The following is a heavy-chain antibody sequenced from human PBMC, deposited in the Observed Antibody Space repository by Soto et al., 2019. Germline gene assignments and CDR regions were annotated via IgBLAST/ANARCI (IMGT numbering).Heavy chain of an antibody. CDR3: ARDRAPEYCGGDCYAYGMDA. CDR2: IIPIFGTA. V-gene: IGHV1-69*13. Sequence: GASVKVSCKASGGTFSSYAISWVRQAPGQGLEWMGGIIPIFGTANYAQKFQGRVTITADGSTSTAYMELSSLRSEDTAVYYCARDRAPEYCGGDCYAYGMDAWGQGTTVTVSS. J-gene: IGHJ6*02. CDR1: GGTFSSYA. D-gene: IGHD2-21*01.